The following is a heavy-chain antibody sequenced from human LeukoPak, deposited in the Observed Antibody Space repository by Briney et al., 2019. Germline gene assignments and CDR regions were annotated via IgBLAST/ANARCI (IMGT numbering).Heavy chain of an antibody. J-gene: IGHJ2*01. Sequence: KPSETLSLTCTVPGGSISSSSYYWGWIRQPPGKGREWIGSIYYSGSTYYNPSLKSRVTISVDTSKNQFSLKLSSVTAADTAVYYCARIYCSSTSCYLDWYFDLWGRGTLVTVSS. CDR1: GGSISSSSYY. D-gene: IGHD2-2*01. CDR2: IYYSGST. CDR3: ARIYCSSTSCYLDWYFDL. V-gene: IGHV4-39*01.